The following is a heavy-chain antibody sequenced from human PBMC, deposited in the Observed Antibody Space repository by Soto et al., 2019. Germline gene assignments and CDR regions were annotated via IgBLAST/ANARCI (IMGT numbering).Heavy chain of an antibody. V-gene: IGHV3-73*01. Sequence: PGGSLGLSCAASGFTFSGSAMHWVRQASGKGLEWVGRIRSKANSYATAYAASVKGRFTISRDDSKNTAYLQMNSLKTEDTAVYYCTRDYYDFWSGSVDGMDVWGQGTTVTXSS. D-gene: IGHD3-3*01. CDR2: IRSKANSYAT. CDR3: TRDYYDFWSGSVDGMDV. J-gene: IGHJ6*02. CDR1: GFTFSGSA.